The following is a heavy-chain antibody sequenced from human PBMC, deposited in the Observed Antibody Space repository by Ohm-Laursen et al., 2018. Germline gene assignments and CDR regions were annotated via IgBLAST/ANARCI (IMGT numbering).Heavy chain of an antibody. CDR1: GFIFGDFA. CDR3: ASAHQYCSATTCNGGSDF. Sequence: SLRLSCAASGFIFGDFAMHWVRQVPGKGLEWVSGIIWNSGSLGYADSVKGRFTISRDNAKDSLDLQMTSLRVEDTALYYCASAHQYCSATTCNGGSDFWGQGTLVTVSS. D-gene: IGHD2-15*01. J-gene: IGHJ4*02. CDR2: IIWNSGSL. V-gene: IGHV3-9*01.